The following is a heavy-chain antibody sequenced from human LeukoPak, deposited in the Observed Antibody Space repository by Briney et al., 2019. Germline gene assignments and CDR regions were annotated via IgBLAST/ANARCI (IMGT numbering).Heavy chain of an antibody. CDR2: INDDGSTT. CDR1: GFTFNNSW. CDR3: AKNGDYGDYHWFDP. D-gene: IGHD4-17*01. J-gene: IGHJ5*02. V-gene: IGHV3-74*01. Sequence: GGSLRLSCAASGFTFNNSWMHWVRQVPGKGLVWVSRINDDGSTTGYADSVRGRFTISRDNSKNTLYLQMNSLRAEDTAVYYCAKNGDYGDYHWFDPWGQGTLVTVSS.